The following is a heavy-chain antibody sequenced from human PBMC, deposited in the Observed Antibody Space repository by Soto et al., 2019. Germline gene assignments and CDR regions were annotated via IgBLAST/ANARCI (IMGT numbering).Heavy chain of an antibody. J-gene: IGHJ4*02. CDR3: ARDLKPSSGLGFDY. CDR2: IWYDGSNK. D-gene: IGHD6-19*01. CDR1: GFTFSTYG. V-gene: IGHV3-33*01. Sequence: QVQLVESGGGVVQPGRSLRLSCAASGFTFSTYGMHWVRQAPGKGLEWVAVIWYDGSNKYYADSVEGRFTISRDDSKNTLYLQMNSLRAEDTAVYYCARDLKPSSGLGFDYWGQGILVTVSS.